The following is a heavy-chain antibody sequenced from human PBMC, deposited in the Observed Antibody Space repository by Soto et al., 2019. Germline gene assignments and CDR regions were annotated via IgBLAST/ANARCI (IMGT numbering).Heavy chain of an antibody. CDR2: INHSGST. CDR3: ARAMITFGSRYGMDV. Sequence: PSETLSLTCAVYGGSFSGYYWSWIRQPPWKGLEWIGEINHSGSTNYNPSLKSRVTISVDTSKNQFSLKLSSVTAADTAVYYCARAMITFGSRYGMDVWGQGTKVTVS. J-gene: IGHJ6*02. CDR1: GGSFSGYY. D-gene: IGHD3-16*01. V-gene: IGHV4-34*01.